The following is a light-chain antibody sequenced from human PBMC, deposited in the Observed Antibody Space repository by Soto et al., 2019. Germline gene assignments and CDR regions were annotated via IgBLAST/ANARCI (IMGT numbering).Light chain of an antibody. V-gene: IGKV1-33*01. Sequence: DIQMTQSPSSLSASVGDRFTITCRASQSISISLNWYQLKPGKAPNLLMYGASYLKSGVPSRFSGSGSETHFTLTINSLQPEDIATYYCQQYDNYDITFGQGTRLEI. CDR2: GAS. CDR3: QQYDNYDIT. CDR1: QSISIS. J-gene: IGKJ5*01.